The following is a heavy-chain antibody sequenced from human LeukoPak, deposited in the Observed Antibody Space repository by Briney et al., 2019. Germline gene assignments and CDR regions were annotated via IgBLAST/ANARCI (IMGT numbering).Heavy chain of an antibody. CDR1: GFTFSSYS. Sequence: GGSLRLSCAASGFTFSSYSMNWVRQAPGKGLEWVSSISSSSSYIYYADSVKGRFTISRDNAKSSLYLQMNSLRAEDTAVYYCARGLVPSDAFDIWGQGTMVTVSS. CDR3: ARGLVPSDAFDI. V-gene: IGHV3-21*01. J-gene: IGHJ3*02. CDR2: ISSSSSYI. D-gene: IGHD6-6*01.